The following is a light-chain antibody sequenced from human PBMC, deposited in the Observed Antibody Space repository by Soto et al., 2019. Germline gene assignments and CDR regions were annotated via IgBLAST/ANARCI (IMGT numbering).Light chain of an antibody. J-gene: IGKJ1*01. Sequence: DIQMTQSPSTLSASVGDRVTITCRASRSINNWLAWYQQKPGKAPKLLIYKASNLASGVPSRFGGTASGTEFTLTISSLQPDDFATYYCLHYNDIRGTFGPGTKVDIK. CDR3: LHYNDIRGT. CDR1: RSINNW. CDR2: KAS. V-gene: IGKV1-5*03.